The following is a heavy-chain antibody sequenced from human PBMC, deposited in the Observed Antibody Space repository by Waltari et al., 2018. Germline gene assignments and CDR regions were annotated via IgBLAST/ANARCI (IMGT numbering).Heavy chain of an antibody. V-gene: IGHV3-30-3*01. D-gene: IGHD3-3*01. J-gene: IGHJ2*01. CDR2: ISYDGSNN. Sequence: QVQLVESGVGVVQPGRPLRLSCAASGFTVSRYAMPWVRQAPATGLMWVAVISYDGSNNYYADSVKGRFTISRDNSKNTLYLQMNSLRAEDTAVYYCARDPDPTSENDFWRDWYFDLWGRGTLVTVSS. CDR1: GFTVSRYA. CDR3: ARDPDPTSENDFWRDWYFDL.